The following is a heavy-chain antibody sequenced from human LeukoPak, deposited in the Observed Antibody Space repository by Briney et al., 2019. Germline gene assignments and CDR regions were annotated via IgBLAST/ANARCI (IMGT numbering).Heavy chain of an antibody. CDR2: IYTSGST. CDR1: GGSISSYY. D-gene: IGHD2-15*01. V-gene: IGHV4-4*07. J-gene: IGHJ4*02. Sequence: SETLSLTCTVSGGSISSYYWSWIRQPAGKGLEWIGRIYTSGSTNYNPSLKSRVTMSVDTSKNQFSLKLSSVTAADTAVYYCARDGRRCSGGSCYSTGVDYWGQGTLVTASS. CDR3: ARDGRRCSGGSCYSTGVDY.